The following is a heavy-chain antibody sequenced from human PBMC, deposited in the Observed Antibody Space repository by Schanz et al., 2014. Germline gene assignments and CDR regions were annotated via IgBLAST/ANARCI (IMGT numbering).Heavy chain of an antibody. D-gene: IGHD3-3*01. CDR1: GGSISSFY. CDR2: IYTSGST. V-gene: IGHV4-4*07. J-gene: IGHJ5*02. Sequence: QVQLQESGPGLVKSSETLSLTCTVSGGSISSFYWGWIRQPAGKGLEWIGRIYTSGSTNYNPSLKRRFPMSLDTSKNQFSLKLTSVTAADTAVYYCARDRGYDFSFDPWGQGTLVTVSS. CDR3: ARDRGYDFSFDP.